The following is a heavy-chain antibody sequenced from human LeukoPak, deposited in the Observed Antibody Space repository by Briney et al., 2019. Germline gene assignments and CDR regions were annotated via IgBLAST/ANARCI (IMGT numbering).Heavy chain of an antibody. V-gene: IGHV3-30*04. J-gene: IGHJ4*02. CDR2: ISYDGSNK. Sequence: PGGSLRLSCAASGFTFSSYAMHWVRQAPGKGLEWVAVISYDGSNKYYADSVKGRFTISRDNSKNTLYLQMNSLRAEDTAVYYCARDENRWELDYWGQGTLVTVPS. CDR1: GFTFSSYA. D-gene: IGHD4-23*01. CDR3: ARDENRWELDY.